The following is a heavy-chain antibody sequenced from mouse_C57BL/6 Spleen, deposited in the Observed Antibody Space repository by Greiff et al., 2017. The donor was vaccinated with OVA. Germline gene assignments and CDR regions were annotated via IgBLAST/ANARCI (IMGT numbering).Heavy chain of an antibody. Sequence: VQLQQSGAELVRPGASVTLSCKASGYTFTDYEMHWVKQTPVHGLEWIGAIDPETGGTAYNQKFKGKAILTADKSSSTAYMELRSLTSEDSAVYYCTKGDYDVDYFDYWGQGTTLTVSS. CDR1: GYTFTDYE. V-gene: IGHV1-15*01. D-gene: IGHD2-4*01. CDR2: IDPETGGT. J-gene: IGHJ2*01. CDR3: TKGDYDVDYFDY.